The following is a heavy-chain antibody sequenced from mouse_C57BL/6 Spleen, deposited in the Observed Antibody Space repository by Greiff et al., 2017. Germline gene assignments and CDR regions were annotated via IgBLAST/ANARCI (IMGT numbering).Heavy chain of an antibody. J-gene: IGHJ3*01. CDR3: ARERRDDGYLAY. Sequence: QVQLQQPGAELVRPGSSVKLSCKASGYTFTSYWMDWVKQRPGQGLEWIGNIYPSDSETHYNQKFKDKATLTVDKSSSTAYMQLSSLTSEDSAVYYCARERRDDGYLAYWGQGTLVTVSA. D-gene: IGHD2-3*01. CDR1: GYTFTSYW. CDR2: IYPSDSET. V-gene: IGHV1-61*01.